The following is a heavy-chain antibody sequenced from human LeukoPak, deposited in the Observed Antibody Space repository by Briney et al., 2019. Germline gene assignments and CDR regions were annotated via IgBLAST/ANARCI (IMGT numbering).Heavy chain of an antibody. V-gene: IGHV3-7*04. CDR3: ARVYCSGGSCYPMGAFDI. CDR2: INQDGSAQ. Sequence: QPGGSLRLSCAASGFTFSSYWMNWVRQAPGKGLEWVANINQDGSAQYYVDSVKGRFTLSRDNAMNSLFLQMNSLRAEDTAVYYCARVYCSGGSCYPMGAFDIWGQGTMVTVSS. D-gene: IGHD2-15*01. CDR1: GFTFSSYW. J-gene: IGHJ3*02.